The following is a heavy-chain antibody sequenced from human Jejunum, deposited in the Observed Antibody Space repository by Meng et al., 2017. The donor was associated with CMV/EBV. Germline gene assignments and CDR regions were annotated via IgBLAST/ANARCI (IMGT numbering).Heavy chain of an antibody. V-gene: IGHV3-21*05. CDR3: AKRITLVRGNIKDYYAMDV. Sequence: SYGMNWVRQAPGKGLEWVSYISSGSTIIYYADSMKGRFTISRDNARSSLFLQMNSLRAEDTAVYYCAKRITLVRGNIKDYYAMDVWGQGTTVTVSS. D-gene: IGHD3-10*01. CDR2: ISSGSTII. J-gene: IGHJ6*02. CDR1: SYG.